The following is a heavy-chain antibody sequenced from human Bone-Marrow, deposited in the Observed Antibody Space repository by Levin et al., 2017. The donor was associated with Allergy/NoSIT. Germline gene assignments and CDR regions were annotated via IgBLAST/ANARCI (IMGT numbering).Heavy chain of an antibody. D-gene: IGHD3-16*01. V-gene: IGHV3-48*01. CDR3: AREFGR. CDR2: IGGSGNTI. CDR1: GFTFSSYS. J-gene: IGHJ4*02. Sequence: GGSLRLSCVTSGFTFSSYSMNWVRQAPGKGLEWVAYIGGSGNTIYYANSVKGRFTISRDNAKDSLFLQMHSLRGEDTAIYYCAREFGRWGQGTLVTVSS.